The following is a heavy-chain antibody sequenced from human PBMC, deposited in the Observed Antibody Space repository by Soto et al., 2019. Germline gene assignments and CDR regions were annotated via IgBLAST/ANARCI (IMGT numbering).Heavy chain of an antibody. CDR2: IDPRDSQT. CDR1: GYSFARYW. J-gene: IGHJ4*02. D-gene: IGHD3-22*01. V-gene: IGHV5-10-1*01. CDR3: ARQIYDSDTGPNFQYYFDS. Sequence: LGESLKISCKGSGYSFARYWITWARQKLGKGFEWMGRIDPRDSQTYYSPSFRGHVTISVTKSISTVFLQWSSLRASDTAMYYCARQIYDSDTGPNFQYYFDSWGQGTPITVSS.